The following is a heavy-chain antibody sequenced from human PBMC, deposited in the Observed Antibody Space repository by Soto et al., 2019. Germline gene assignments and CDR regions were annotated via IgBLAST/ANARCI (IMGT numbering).Heavy chain of an antibody. D-gene: IGHD6-13*01. CDR1: GFTFSSYA. V-gene: IGHV3-64D*06. CDR3: VKPPYSNSPYFDY. Sequence: GGSLRLSCSASGFTFSSYAMHWVRQAPGKGLEYVSAISSNGGSTYYADSVKGRFTISRDNSKNTLYLQMSSLRAEDTAVYYCVKPPYSNSPYFDYWGQGTLVTVSS. J-gene: IGHJ4*02. CDR2: ISSNGGST.